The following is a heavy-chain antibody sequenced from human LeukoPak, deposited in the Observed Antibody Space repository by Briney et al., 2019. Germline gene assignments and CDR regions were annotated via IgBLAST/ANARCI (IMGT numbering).Heavy chain of an antibody. V-gene: IGHV1-18*01. CDR2: ISAYNGNT. CDR3: ARDKKVITSKVWFDP. CDR1: GYTFTSYG. Sequence: ASVKVSCKASGYTFTSYGISWVRQAPGQGLEGMGWISAYNGNTNYAQKLQGRVTMTTDTSTSTAYMELRSLRSDDTAVYYCARDKKVITSKVWFDPWGQGTLVTVSS. D-gene: IGHD3-22*01. J-gene: IGHJ5*02.